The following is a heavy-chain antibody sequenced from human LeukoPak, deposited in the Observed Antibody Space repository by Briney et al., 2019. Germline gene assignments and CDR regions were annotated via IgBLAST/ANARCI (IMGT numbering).Heavy chain of an antibody. CDR3: ARLREEYYYGSGSSADYMDV. CDR1: GGSISSSSYY. Sequence: SETLSLTCTVSGGSISSSSYYWGWIRQPPGKGLEWIGSIYYSGSTYYNPSLKSRVTISVDTSKNQFSLKLSSVTAADTAVYYCARLREEYYYGSGSSADYMDVWGKGTTVTISS. V-gene: IGHV4-39*01. CDR2: IYYSGST. D-gene: IGHD3-10*01. J-gene: IGHJ6*03.